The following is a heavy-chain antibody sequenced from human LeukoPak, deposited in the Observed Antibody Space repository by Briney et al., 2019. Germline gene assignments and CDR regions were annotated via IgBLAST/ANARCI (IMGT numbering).Heavy chain of an antibody. V-gene: IGHV3-48*01. CDR1: GFTFSSYA. CDR2: ISSSSSTI. CDR3: ARDPYSSGWYDFGWFDP. J-gene: IGHJ5*02. D-gene: IGHD6-19*01. Sequence: GRSLRLSCAASGFTFSSYAMHWVRQAPGKGLEWVSYISSSSSTIYYADSVKGRFTISRDNAKNSLYLQMNSLRAEDTAVYYCARDPYSSGWYDFGWFDPWGQGTLVTVSS.